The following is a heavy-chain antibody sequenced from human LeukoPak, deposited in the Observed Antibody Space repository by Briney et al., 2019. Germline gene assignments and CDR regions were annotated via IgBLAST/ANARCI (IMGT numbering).Heavy chain of an antibody. V-gene: IGHV4-34*12. D-gene: IGHD6-13*01. J-gene: IGHJ4*02. CDR3: ASAPYTNSADF. Sequence: TSETLSLTCAVYGGSFSGSYWSWIRQPPGKGLEWIGEVIHRGSPTYNPSLKSRVTMSIDTSKNQFSLKLTSVTAADTAVYYCASAPYTNSADFRGPGTLVTVSS. CDR1: GGSFSGSY. CDR2: VIHRGSP.